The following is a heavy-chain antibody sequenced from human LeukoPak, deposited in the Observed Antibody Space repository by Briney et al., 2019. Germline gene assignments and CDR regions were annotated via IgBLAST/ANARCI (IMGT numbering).Heavy chain of an antibody. D-gene: IGHD5-18*01. J-gene: IGHJ5*02. CDR3: AKDHSPGWFDP. Sequence: PGGSLRLSCAASGFIVSSNYMHWVRQAPGKGLVWVARMSGDASSTDYADSVKGRFTISRDYAKNTLYLQMDSLGVEDTAMYYCAKDHSPGWFDPWGQGTLVTVSS. V-gene: IGHV3-74*01. CDR1: GFIVSSNY. CDR2: MSGDASST.